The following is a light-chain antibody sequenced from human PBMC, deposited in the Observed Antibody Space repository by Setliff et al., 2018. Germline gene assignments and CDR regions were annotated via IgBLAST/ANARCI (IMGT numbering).Light chain of an antibody. J-gene: IGLJ2*01. CDR3: GTWDSSLSAVV. CDR1: SSDVGGYNY. CDR2: EVS. V-gene: IGLV2-8*01. Sequence: QSVLTQPPSASGSPGQSVTISCTGTSSDVGGYNYVSWYQQHPGKAPKLMIYEVSKRPSGIPDRFSGSKSGTSATLGITGLQTGDEADYYCGTWDSSLSAVVFGGGTK.